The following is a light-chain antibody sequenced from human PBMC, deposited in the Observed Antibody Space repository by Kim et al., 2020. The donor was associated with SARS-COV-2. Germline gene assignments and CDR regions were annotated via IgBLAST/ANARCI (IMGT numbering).Light chain of an antibody. J-gene: IGLJ1*01. V-gene: IGLV2-14*01. CDR3: KSYRTGNTYV. CDR2: EVT. CDR1: SSDVGGYKY. Sequence: GQSITISCTGTSSDVGGYKYVCWYQQHPGKAPRLMIYEVTRRPSGVSYRFSGSKSGNTASLTISGLQAEDEGDYYCKSYRTGNTYVFGTGTKVTVL.